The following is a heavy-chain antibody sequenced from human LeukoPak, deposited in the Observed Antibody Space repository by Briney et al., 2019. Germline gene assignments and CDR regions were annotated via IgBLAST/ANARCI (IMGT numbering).Heavy chain of an antibody. J-gene: IGHJ5*02. CDR3: AKEIGYSYGYDWFDP. D-gene: IGHD5-18*01. V-gene: IGHV3-43*02. CDR2: ISGDGGST. Sequence: PGRSLRLSCAASGFTFDDYAMHWVRQAPGKGLEWVSLISGDGGSTYYADSVKGRFTISRDNSKNSLYLQMNSLRTEDTALYYCAKEIGYSYGYDWFDPWGQGTLVTVSS. CDR1: GFTFDDYA.